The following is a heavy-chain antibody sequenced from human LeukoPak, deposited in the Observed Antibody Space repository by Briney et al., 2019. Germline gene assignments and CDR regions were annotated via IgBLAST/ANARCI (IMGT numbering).Heavy chain of an antibody. CDR1: GFTFSSYS. D-gene: IGHD6-6*01. CDR3: ARASHYSSSSPPGY. CDR2: ISSSSSTI. Sequence: GGSLRLSCAASGFTFSSYSMNWVRQAPGKGLEWVSYISSSSSTIYYADSVKGRFTISRDNAKNSLYLQMNSLRAEDTAVYYCARASHYSSSSPPGYWGQGTLVTVSS. V-gene: IGHV3-48*01. J-gene: IGHJ4*02.